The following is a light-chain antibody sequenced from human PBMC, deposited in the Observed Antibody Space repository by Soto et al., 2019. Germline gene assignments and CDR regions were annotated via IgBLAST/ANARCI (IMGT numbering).Light chain of an antibody. CDR1: LSLLHITGETF. CDR3: MQSTQLPPT. V-gene: IGKV2D-29*02. J-gene: IGKJ5*01. Sequence: DVVMSQTPLSLPVTPGQPASTPCKSSLSLLHITGETFLFWYLQKKGQSPQILIYEVSTRVSGVPDRFSGSGSGTDFTLEISRVETDDVCIYYCMQSTQLPPTFGQGTRLEIK. CDR2: EVS.